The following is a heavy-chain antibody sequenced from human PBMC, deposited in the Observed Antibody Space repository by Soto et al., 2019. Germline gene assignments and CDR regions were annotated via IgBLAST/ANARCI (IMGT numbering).Heavy chain of an antibody. CDR3: ARVEEWGWRHYFDL. V-gene: IGHV3-53*01. CDR2: IYSGGSA. Sequence: EVQLVESGGDLILPGGSLRLSCAASGFSASATYMSWVRQAPGKGLEWVSVIYSGGSASYADSVKGRFTISRDNSKNTVYLQMNNMRADDTGVYYCARVEEWGWRHYFDLWGQGTPVTVSS. J-gene: IGHJ4*02. D-gene: IGHD3-3*01. CDR1: GFSASATY.